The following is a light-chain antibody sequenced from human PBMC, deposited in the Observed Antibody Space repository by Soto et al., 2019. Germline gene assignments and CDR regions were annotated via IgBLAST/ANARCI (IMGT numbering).Light chain of an antibody. CDR2: DVS. CDR3: QSYDSNLSGSGV. J-gene: IGLJ1*01. V-gene: IGLV2-11*01. CDR1: SSDVDDYNY. Sequence: QSVLAQPRSVSGSPGQSVTISCTRTSSDVDDYNYVSWFQQHPGKAPKLMIYDVSERPSGVPDRFSGSKSGNTASLTISGLQAEDEADYYCQSYDSNLSGSGVFGTGTKGTVL.